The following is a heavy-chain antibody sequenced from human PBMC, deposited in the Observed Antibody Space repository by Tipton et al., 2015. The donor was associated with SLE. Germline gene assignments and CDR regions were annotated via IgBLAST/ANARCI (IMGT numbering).Heavy chain of an antibody. J-gene: IGHJ4*02. D-gene: IGHD6-13*01. Sequence: TLSLTCTVSGGSISSYYWSWIRQPPGKGLEWIGYFYYSGSTNYNPSLKSRVTISVDTSKNQFSLKLSSVTAADTAVYYCARHMGSSSWLAYWGQGTLVTVSS. V-gene: IGHV4-59*08. CDR3: ARHMGSSSWLAY. CDR1: GGSISSYY. CDR2: FYYSGST.